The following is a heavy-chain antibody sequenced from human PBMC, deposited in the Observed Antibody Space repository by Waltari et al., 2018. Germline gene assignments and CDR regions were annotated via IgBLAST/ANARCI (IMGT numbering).Heavy chain of an antibody. V-gene: IGHV1-69*13. CDR2: IIPILGTA. D-gene: IGHD4-17*01. CDR3: ARSGDYGWFDP. CDR1: GGTFSSYA. J-gene: IGHJ5*02. Sequence: QVQLVQSGAEVKKPGSSVKVSCKASGGTFSSYAISWVRQAPGQGLEWMGGIIPILGTANDAQKFQGRVTITADESTSTAYMELSSLRSEDTAVYYCARSGDYGWFDPWGQGTLVTVSS.